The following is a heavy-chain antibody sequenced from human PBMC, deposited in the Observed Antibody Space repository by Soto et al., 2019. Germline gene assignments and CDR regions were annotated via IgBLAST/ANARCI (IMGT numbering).Heavy chain of an antibody. CDR3: ARDQVDFWSGRSGVYYYYGMDV. CDR2: LIPIFGTT. J-gene: IGHJ6*02. V-gene: IGHV1-69*06. Sequence: SVKVSCKASGGTFSSYAISWVRQAPGQGLEWMGGLIPIFGTTNYAQKFQGRVTITADKSTSTAYMELSSLRYEDTAVYYCARDQVDFWSGRSGVYYYYGMDVWGQGTTVTVSS. D-gene: IGHD3-3*01. CDR1: GGTFSSYA.